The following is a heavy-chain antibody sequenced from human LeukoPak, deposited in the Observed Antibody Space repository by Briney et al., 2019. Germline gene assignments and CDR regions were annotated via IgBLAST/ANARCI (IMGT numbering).Heavy chain of an antibody. V-gene: IGHV4-4*07. CDR2: IHNSGNT. CDR1: GGSLSSYS. Sequence: SETLSLPCTVSGGSLSSYSWSWLRQPAGNGLERIGRIHNSGNTDYNPSLTSRVTISVDTSKNQFSLKVRSVTVADTAVYYCAREGSATARPFVSNDYWGQGILVTVSS. CDR3: AREGSATARPFVSNDY. D-gene: IGHD6-6*01. J-gene: IGHJ4*02.